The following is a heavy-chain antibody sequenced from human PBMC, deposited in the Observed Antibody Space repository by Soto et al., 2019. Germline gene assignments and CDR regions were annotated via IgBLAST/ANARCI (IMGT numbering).Heavy chain of an antibody. D-gene: IGHD3-16*01. Sequence: PSETLSLTCTVSGGSISSGDYYWSWIRQPPGKGLEWIGYIYYSGSTYYNPSLKSRVTISVDTSKNQFSLKLSSVTAADTAVYYCASSLTGNWFDPWGQGTLVTVSS. V-gene: IGHV4-30-4*01. CDR2: IYYSGST. J-gene: IGHJ5*02. CDR3: ASSLTGNWFDP. CDR1: GGSISSGDYY.